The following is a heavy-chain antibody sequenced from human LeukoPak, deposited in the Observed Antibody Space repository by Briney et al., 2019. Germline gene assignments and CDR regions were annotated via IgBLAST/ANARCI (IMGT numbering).Heavy chain of an antibody. CDR3: ARPATSHSGWYPRYAFDM. Sequence: GESLKISCKGSGYSFTSYWIAWVRQMPGEGLERMGMFYPGDSDTRYSPSFQGQVTISADKSINTAYLQWSSLKASDTAMYYCARPATSHSGWYPRYAFDMWGQGTMVTVSS. V-gene: IGHV5-51*01. J-gene: IGHJ3*02. CDR2: FYPGDSDT. D-gene: IGHD6-19*01. CDR1: GYSFTSYW.